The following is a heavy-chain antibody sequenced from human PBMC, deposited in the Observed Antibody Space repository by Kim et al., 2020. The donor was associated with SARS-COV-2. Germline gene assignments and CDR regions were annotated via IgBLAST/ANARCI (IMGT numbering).Heavy chain of an antibody. V-gene: IGHV3-23*01. CDR2: T. J-gene: IGHJ4*02. Sequence: TNNADSVKGRFTIPRDNTKNTLYLQMNSLRIEDTALYYGADGDGNYYDYWGQGTLVTVSS. CDR3: ADGDGNYYDY. D-gene: IGHD7-27*01.